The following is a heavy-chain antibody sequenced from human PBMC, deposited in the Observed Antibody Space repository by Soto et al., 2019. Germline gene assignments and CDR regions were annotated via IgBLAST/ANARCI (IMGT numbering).Heavy chain of an antibody. J-gene: IGHJ4*02. CDR3: AKDAQWELLRGGYFDY. CDR1: GFTFSSYG. V-gene: IGHV3-30*18. CDR2: ISYDGSNK. D-gene: IGHD1-26*01. Sequence: PGGSLRLSCAASGFTFSSYGMHWVRQAPGKGLEWVAVISYDGSNKYYADSVKGRFTISRDNSKNTLYLQMNSLRAEDTAVCYCAKDAQWELLRGGYFDYWGQGTLVTVSS.